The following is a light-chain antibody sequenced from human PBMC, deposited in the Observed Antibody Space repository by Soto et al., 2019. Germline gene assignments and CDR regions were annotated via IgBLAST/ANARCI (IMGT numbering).Light chain of an antibody. CDR2: AAS. Sequence: DIQMTQSPSSLSAFVGDRVTITCRASQDIDNFLAWYQQKPGKGPKLLIYAASTLQSGVPSRFSGSGSGTDFTLTISSLQPEDVATYYCQKCKVAPFTFGGGTKVEIK. V-gene: IGKV1-27*01. CDR3: QKCKVAPFT. J-gene: IGKJ4*01. CDR1: QDIDNF.